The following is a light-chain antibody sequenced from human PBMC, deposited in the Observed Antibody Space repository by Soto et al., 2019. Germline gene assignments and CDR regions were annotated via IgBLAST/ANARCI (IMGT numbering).Light chain of an antibody. CDR3: CAYAGSHTWV. CDR2: DVS. J-gene: IGLJ3*02. V-gene: IGLV2-11*01. Sequence: QSVLTQPRSVSGSPGQSVTISCTGTSSDVGDYDFVSWYQQHPGKVPKLIIFDVSERPSGVPDRFSGSKSGNAASLTISGLQAEDEALYYCCAYAGSHTWVFGGGTKLTVL. CDR1: SSDVGDYDF.